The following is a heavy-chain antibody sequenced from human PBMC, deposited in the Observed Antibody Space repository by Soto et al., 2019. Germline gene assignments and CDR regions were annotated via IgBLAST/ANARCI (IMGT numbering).Heavy chain of an antibody. D-gene: IGHD6-13*01. V-gene: IGHV4-39*01. CDR2: IYYSGST. Sequence: SETLSLTCTVSGGSISSSSYYWGWIRQPPGKGLEWIGSIYYSGSTYYNPSLKSRVTISVDTSKNQFSLKLSSVTAADTAVYYCASHQLVHCYHRMHDWCQAPRLTISS. J-gene: IGHJ6*02. CDR1: GGSISSSSYY. CDR3: ASHQLVHCYHRMHD.